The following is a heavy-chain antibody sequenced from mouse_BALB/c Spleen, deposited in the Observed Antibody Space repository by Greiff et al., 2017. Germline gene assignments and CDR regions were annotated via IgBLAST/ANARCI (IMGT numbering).Heavy chain of an antibody. CDR1: GYTFTDYA. V-gene: IGHV1-67*01. D-gene: IGHD1-1*01. Sequence: QVHVKQSGPELVRPGVSVKISCKGSGYTFTDYAMHWVKQSHAKSLEWIGVISTYYGNTNYNQKFKGKATMTVDKSSSTAYMELARLTSEDSAIYYCARLDYGSSYDYWGQGTTLTVSS. J-gene: IGHJ2*01. CDR3: ARLDYGSSYDY. CDR2: ISTYYGNT.